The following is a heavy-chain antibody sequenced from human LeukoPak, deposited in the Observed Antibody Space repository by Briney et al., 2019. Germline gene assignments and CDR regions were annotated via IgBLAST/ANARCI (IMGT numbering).Heavy chain of an antibody. Sequence: GSLILSCADSGFTFSSHWMHWVRQAPGKGLVWVSRIKYDASSTSYADSVKGRFTISRDNAKNTLYLQMNSLRAEDTAVYYCARGATYAYYQDYWGQGTLVTVSS. D-gene: IGHD1-26*01. CDR3: ARGATYAYYQDY. V-gene: IGHV3-74*01. J-gene: IGHJ4*02. CDR1: GFTFSSHW. CDR2: IKYDASST.